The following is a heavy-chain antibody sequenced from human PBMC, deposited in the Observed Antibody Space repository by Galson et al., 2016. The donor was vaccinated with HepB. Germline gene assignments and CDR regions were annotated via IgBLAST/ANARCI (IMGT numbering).Heavy chain of an antibody. CDR1: GYTFSRYA. V-gene: IGHV1-3*01. J-gene: IGHJ4*02. CDR2: INAGNGNT. CDR3: ASAGFCSGVSCYSEGGFDL. D-gene: IGHD2-15*01. Sequence: SVKVSCKASGYTFSRYAMHWVRQAPGQRLEWMGWINAGNGNTKYSQKFQGRVTITRDTSASTASMELSSLRSEDTAVYYCASAGFCSGVSCYSEGGFDLWGQGTVVTVSS.